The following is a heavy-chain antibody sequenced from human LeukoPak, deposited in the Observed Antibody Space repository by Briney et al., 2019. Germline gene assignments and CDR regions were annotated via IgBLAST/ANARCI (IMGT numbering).Heavy chain of an antibody. CDR3: AREYNDS. CDR2: IKQDGSEK. J-gene: IGHJ3*02. CDR1: GFTFRNYW. D-gene: IGHD1-14*01. Sequence: GGSLRLSCAASGFTFRNYWMSWVRPAPGKGLEWVANIKQDGSEKYYVDSVKGRFTISRDNAKNSLYIQLNIMGAEDTAVYYCAREYNDSGGQGRM. V-gene: IGHV3-7*01.